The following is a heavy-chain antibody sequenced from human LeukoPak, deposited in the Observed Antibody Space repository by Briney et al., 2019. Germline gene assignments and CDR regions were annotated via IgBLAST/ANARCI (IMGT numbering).Heavy chain of an antibody. Sequence: SETLSLTCPVSGGSHSRSSNYWGWLRQSPGKGLEWIGSIYYSGSTYYNPSLKSRVTISIDTSKNQFSRKLSSVTAADTAVYYCAREPRHYYYYMDVWGKGTTVSV. CDR3: AREPRHYYYYMDV. CDR2: IYYSGST. V-gene: IGHV4-39*07. CDR1: GGSHSRSSNY. J-gene: IGHJ6*03.